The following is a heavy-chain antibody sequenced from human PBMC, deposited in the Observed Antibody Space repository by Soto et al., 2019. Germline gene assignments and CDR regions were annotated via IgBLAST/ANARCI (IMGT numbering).Heavy chain of an antibody. V-gene: IGHV1-69*13. CDR3: ARSLYKGRVEMATPLFDY. CDR2: IIPIFGTA. CDR1: GDTFRIYA. J-gene: IGHJ4*02. Sequence: PVKVSCKSSGDTFRIYAISWVLQAPGQGLEWMGGIIPIFGTANYAQKFQGRVTITADESTSTAYMELSSLRSEDTAVYYCARSLYKGRVEMATPLFDYWGQGTLATVS. D-gene: IGHD5-12*01.